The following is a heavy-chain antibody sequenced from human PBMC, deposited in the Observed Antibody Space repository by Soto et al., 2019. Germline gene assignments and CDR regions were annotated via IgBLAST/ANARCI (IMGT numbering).Heavy chain of an antibody. CDR1: GFTFSSYG. D-gene: IGHD1-7*01. V-gene: IGHV3-33*01. CDR3: ARDPGRYMTGTLDY. Sequence: GGSLRLSCAASGFTFSSYGMHWVRQAPGKGLEWVAVIWYDGSNKYYADSVKGRFTISRDNSKNTLYLQMNSLRAEDTAVYYCARDPGRYMTGTLDYWGQGTLVTVSS. J-gene: IGHJ4*02. CDR2: IWYDGSNK.